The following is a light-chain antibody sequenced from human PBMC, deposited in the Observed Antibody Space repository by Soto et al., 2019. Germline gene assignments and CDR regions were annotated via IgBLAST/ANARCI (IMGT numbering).Light chain of an antibody. Sequence: QSALTQPASVSGSPGQSITISCTGTSSDVGSYNLVSWYQQHPGKAPKFMIYEGTKRPSGVSNRFSGSKSGNTASLTISGLLAEDEAHYYCCSYAGSRHYVFGTGTKLTVL. CDR3: CSYAGSRHYV. CDR2: EGT. J-gene: IGLJ1*01. V-gene: IGLV2-23*01. CDR1: SSDVGSYNL.